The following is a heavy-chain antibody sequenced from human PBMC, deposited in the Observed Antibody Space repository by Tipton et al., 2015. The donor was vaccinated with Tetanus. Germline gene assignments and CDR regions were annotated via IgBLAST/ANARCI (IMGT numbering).Heavy chain of an antibody. CDR1: GFTFSSYS. CDR2: ISSSSYI. CDR3: AREPYYDILTGSRGYGMDV. Sequence: GSLRLSCAASGFTFSSYSMNWVRQAPGKGLEWVSSISSSSYIYYADSVKGRFTISRDNAKNSLYLQMNSLRAEDTAVYYCAREPYYDILTGSRGYGMDVWGQGTTVTVSS. D-gene: IGHD3-9*01. V-gene: IGHV3-21*01. J-gene: IGHJ6*02.